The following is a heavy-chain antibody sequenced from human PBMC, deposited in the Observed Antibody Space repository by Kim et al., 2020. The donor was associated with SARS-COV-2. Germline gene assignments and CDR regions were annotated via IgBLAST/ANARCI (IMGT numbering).Heavy chain of an antibody. Sequence: GGSLRLSCAASGFTFTSYAMSWVRQAPGKGLYWVSGISGSGSSTFYADSVKGRFTISRDNSKNTLYLQMNSLRAEDTAIYYCAKERQCSGGSCYSDYSDYWGQGTLVTVSS. CDR3: AKERQCSGGSCYSDYSDY. V-gene: IGHV3-23*01. D-gene: IGHD2-15*01. CDR2: ISGSGSST. J-gene: IGHJ4*02. CDR1: GFTFTSYA.